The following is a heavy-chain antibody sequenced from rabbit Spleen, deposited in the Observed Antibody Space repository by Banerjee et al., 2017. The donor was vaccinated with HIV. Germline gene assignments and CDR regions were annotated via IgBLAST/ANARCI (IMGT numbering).Heavy chain of an antibody. CDR3: ARADSYGYPGYAYFNL. V-gene: IGHV1S40*01. Sequence: QSLEESGGDLVKPGASLPLTCTASGFSFSSNYYMCWVRQAPAKGLEWIACIDTGSSGFTYFASWAKGRFTISKTSSTTVTLQMTSLTAADTATYFCARADSYGYPGYAYFNLWGQGTLVTVS. CDR2: IDTGSSGFT. D-gene: IGHD6-1*01. CDR1: GFSFSSNYY. J-gene: IGHJ4*01.